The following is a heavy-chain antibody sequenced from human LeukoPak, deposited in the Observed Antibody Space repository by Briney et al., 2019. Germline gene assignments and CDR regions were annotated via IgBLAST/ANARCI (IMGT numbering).Heavy chain of an antibody. CDR1: GGPISGSVT. D-gene: IGHD6-19*01. Sequence: SETLSLTCTVSGGPISGSVTWGWVRPPPRKGLEWIGNVHYDGRTAPNPSLKSRVTMSLDTSTNQFSLKLNSVTATDTALYYCARVVTAAGLDLWGRGILVTISS. CDR3: ARVVTAAGLDL. CDR2: VHYDGRT. V-gene: IGHV4-39*07. J-gene: IGHJ5*02.